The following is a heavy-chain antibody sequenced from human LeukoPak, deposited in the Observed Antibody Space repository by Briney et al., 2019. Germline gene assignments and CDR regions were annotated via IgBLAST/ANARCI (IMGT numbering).Heavy chain of an antibody. CDR1: GFMFSSNW. D-gene: IGHD5-12*01. CDR3: ARGGYIRWHGFDS. V-gene: IGHV3-33*08. Sequence: GGSLRLSCAASGFMFSSNWMSWVRLAPGKGLEWVAIIWYDGSNKYYADSVKGRFTISRDNSKNTLYLQMNSLRAEDTAVYYCARGGYIRWHGFDSWGQGTLVTVSS. CDR2: IWYDGSNK. J-gene: IGHJ5*01.